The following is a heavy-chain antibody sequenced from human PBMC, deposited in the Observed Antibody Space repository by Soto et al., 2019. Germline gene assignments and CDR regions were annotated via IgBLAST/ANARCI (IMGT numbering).Heavy chain of an antibody. CDR1: GGSISSGGYF. Sequence: QVQLQESGPGLVEPSQTLSLTCTVSGGSISSGGYFWSWIRQPPGKGLEWIGHVYNIGSTYSNPSLTSRVTISGDTSKNQFSLRLSFVTAADTAVYYCARGPAGDKVDYWGQGTLVTVSS. D-gene: IGHD7-27*01. CDR3: ARGPAGDKVDY. CDR2: VYNIGST. J-gene: IGHJ4*02. V-gene: IGHV4-30-4*01.